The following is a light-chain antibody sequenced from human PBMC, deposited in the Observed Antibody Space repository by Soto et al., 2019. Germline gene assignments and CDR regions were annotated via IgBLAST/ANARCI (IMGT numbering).Light chain of an antibody. CDR2: GAT. Sequence: DIVLTQSPGTLSLSPGERATLSCRASQSISSFYLAWYQQKPGQAPRLLIHGATTRATGIPARFSGSGSGTEFTLTISSLQSEDFAVYYCQQYNSWPPLTFGGGTKVDI. V-gene: IGKV3-15*01. CDR1: QSISSFY. CDR3: QQYNSWPPLT. J-gene: IGKJ4*01.